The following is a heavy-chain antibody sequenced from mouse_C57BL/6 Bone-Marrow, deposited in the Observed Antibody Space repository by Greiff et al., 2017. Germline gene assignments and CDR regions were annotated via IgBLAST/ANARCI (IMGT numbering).Heavy chain of an antibody. V-gene: IGHV14-2*01. CDR1: GFNIKDYY. D-gene: IGHD3-1*01. J-gene: IGHJ2*01. CDR3: ARRGF. Sequence: EVQLQESGAELVKPGASVKLSCTASGFNIKDYYMHWVKQRTEQGLEWIGRIDPEDGETKYAPKFPGKATITADTSSNTAYQHLSSLTSEDTAVYYCARRGFWGQGTTLTVSS. CDR2: IDPEDGET.